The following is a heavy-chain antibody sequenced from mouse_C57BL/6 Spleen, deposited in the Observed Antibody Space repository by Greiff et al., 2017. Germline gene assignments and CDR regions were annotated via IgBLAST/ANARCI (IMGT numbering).Heavy chain of an antibody. Sequence: DVKLQESGPGLAKPSQTLSLTCSVTGYSITSDYWNWIRKFPGNKLEYMGYISYSGSNYYNPSLKSRISITRDTSKNQYYLQFNAVNTEDTATEYCARLVPRSYYFDYWGQGTTLTVSS. J-gene: IGHJ2*01. V-gene: IGHV3-8*01. CDR1: GYSITSDY. CDR3: ARLVPRSYYFDY. CDR2: ISYSGSN. D-gene: IGHD1-1*02.